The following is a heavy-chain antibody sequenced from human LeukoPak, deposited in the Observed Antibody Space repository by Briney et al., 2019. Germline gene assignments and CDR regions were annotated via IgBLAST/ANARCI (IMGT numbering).Heavy chain of an antibody. CDR3: ARRRLGYYFDY. CDR2: INPRGST. Sequence: PSETLSFSCGVYGGSFSGYYWSWIRQPPGKGLEWIGEINPRGSTNYNPSLKSRVTLSADTSKNQFSLTLNSVTAADTAVYYCARRRLGYYFDYWGQGTLVTVYS. CDR1: GGSFSGYY. V-gene: IGHV4-34*01. D-gene: IGHD5-24*01. J-gene: IGHJ4*02.